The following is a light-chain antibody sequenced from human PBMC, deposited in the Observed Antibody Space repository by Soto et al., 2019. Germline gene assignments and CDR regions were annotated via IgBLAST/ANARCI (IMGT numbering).Light chain of an antibody. V-gene: IGKV3-15*01. CDR1: QNVYNN. CDR3: KQCRNGPFT. CDR2: DAS. J-gene: IGKJ4*01. Sequence: EIVMTQSPATLSASPGEGATLSCKAGQNVYNNLAWYQQRPGQPPRLLIYDASTRATGISARFSGSGYGTEFTLTISSLQSEVVAVYFCKQCRNGPFTFGGGTKVDI.